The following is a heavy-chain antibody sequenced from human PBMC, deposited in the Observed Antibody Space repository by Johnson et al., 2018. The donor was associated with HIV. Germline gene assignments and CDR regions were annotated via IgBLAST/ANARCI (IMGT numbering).Heavy chain of an antibody. CDR2: ISYDGSNK. Sequence: QVQLVESGGGVVQPGRSLRLSCAASGFTFSNYAMHWVRQAPGKGLEWVAVISYDGSNKYYADSVKGRFTISRDNSKNTVFLQMDSLRGEDTADYYCARDPGNGGRPFDAFDIWGQGTMVTVSS. J-gene: IGHJ3*02. V-gene: IGHV3-30*04. D-gene: IGHD4-23*01. CDR1: GFTFSNYA. CDR3: ARDPGNGGRPFDAFDI.